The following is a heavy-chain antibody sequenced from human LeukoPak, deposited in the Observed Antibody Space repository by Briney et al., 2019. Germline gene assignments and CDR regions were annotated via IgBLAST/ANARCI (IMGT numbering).Heavy chain of an antibody. J-gene: IGHJ4*02. CDR2: IYTSGST. D-gene: IGHD3-10*01. CDR3: ARHVSSMIRGVMYFDY. CDR1: GGSISTFY. V-gene: IGHV4-4*07. Sequence: PSETLSLTCTVSGGSISTFYWSWVRQPAGKGLEWIGRIYTSGSTNYNPSLKSRVTISVETSKNQFSLKLSSVTAADTAVYYCARHVSSMIRGVMYFDYWGQGTLVTVSS.